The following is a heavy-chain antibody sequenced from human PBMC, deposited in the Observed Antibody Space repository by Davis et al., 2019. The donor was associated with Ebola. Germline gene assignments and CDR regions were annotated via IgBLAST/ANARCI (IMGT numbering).Heavy chain of an antibody. V-gene: IGHV3-30*03. CDR1: GFTFSSYG. CDR2: ISYDGSNK. Sequence: GESLKISCAASGFTFSSYGMHWVRQAPGKGLEWVAVISYDGSNKYYANSVKGRFTISRDNSKNTLYLQMNSLRAEDTAVYYCARDPVDPESDYYFYGMDVWGKGTTVIVSS. D-gene: IGHD1-14*01. J-gene: IGHJ6*04. CDR3: ARDPVDPESDYYFYGMDV.